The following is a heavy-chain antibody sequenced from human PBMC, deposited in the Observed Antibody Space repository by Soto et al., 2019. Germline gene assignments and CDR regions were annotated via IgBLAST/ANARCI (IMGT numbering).Heavy chain of an antibody. Sequence: QVHLAQSGAEVKKPGASVKVSCKASGYTFTKYGINWVRQAPGQGLEWMGWITAYNGNTNYAQKLQGRVTMTTDTSASTAYMELTSLRSDDTAVYYCARDSVVVTATPHFAFDIWGQGTMVTVSS. V-gene: IGHV1-18*04. CDR2: ITAYNGNT. D-gene: IGHD2-21*02. CDR3: ARDSVVVTATPHFAFDI. J-gene: IGHJ3*02. CDR1: GYTFTKYG.